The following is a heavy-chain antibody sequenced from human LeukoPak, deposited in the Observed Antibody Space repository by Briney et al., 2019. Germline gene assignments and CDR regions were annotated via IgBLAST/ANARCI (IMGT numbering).Heavy chain of an antibody. CDR1: GFTFSNYA. V-gene: IGHV3-23*01. Sequence: GGSLRLSCAASGFTFSNYAMSWVRQAPGRGLEWVSAISGSGGSAYYADSVKGRFTISRDNSQNTLHLQMNSLRAEDTAVYHCARQLGYCSDGSCYFDSWGQGTLVTVSS. CDR2: ISGSGGSA. J-gene: IGHJ4*02. D-gene: IGHD2-15*01. CDR3: ARQLGYCSDGSCYFDS.